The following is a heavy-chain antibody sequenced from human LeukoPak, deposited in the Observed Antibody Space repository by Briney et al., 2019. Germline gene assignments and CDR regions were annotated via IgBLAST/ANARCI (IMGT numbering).Heavy chain of an antibody. CDR1: GGSISSYY. CDR2: IYTSGST. CDR3: VRDLGGSSPDAFDI. J-gene: IGHJ3*02. D-gene: IGHD3-10*01. Sequence: SETLSLTCTVSGGSISSYYWSWIRQPAGKGLEWIGRIYTSGSTNYNPSLKSRVTMSVDTSKNQFSLKLSSVTAADTAVYYCVRDLGGSSPDAFDIWGQGTMVTVSS. V-gene: IGHV4-4*07.